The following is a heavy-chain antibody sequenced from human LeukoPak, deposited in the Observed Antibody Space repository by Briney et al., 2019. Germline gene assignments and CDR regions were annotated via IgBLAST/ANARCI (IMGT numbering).Heavy chain of an antibody. Sequence: GGSLRLSCAASGFTFSSYAMSWVRQAPGKGLERVSAISGSGGSTYYADSVKGRFTISRDNSKNTLYLQMNSLRAEDTAVYYCAKDFNPLWFGELFAQIDYWGQGTLVTVSS. CDR3: AKDFNPLWFGELFAQIDY. J-gene: IGHJ4*02. D-gene: IGHD3-10*01. CDR2: ISGSGGST. V-gene: IGHV3-23*01. CDR1: GFTFSSYA.